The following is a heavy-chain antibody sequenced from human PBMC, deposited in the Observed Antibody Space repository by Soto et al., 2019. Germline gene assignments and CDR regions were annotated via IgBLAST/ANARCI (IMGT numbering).Heavy chain of an antibody. V-gene: IGHV1-69*01. CDR2: IIPIFGTA. Sequence: QVQLVQSGAEVKKPGSSVKVSCKASGGTFSSYAISWVRQAPGQGLEWMGGIIPIFGTANYAQKFQGRVTITADESTSTAYMGRSSLRSEDTAVYYCAREGGYSSGWYGGWYFDLWGRGTLVTVSS. CDR3: AREGGYSSGWYGGWYFDL. CDR1: GGTFSSYA. J-gene: IGHJ2*01. D-gene: IGHD6-19*01.